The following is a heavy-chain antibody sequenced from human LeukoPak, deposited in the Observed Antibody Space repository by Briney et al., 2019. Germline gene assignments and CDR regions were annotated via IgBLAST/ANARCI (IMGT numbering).Heavy chain of an antibody. CDR1: GGTFSSYA. Sequence: SVKVSCKASGGTFSSYAISWVRQAPGQGLEWMGGIIPIFGTANYAQKFQGRVTITTDESTSTAFMELSSLRSEDTAVYYCARDNYAGANWFDPWGQGTLVTVSS. CDR3: ARDNYAGANWFDP. D-gene: IGHD1-7*01. J-gene: IGHJ5*02. V-gene: IGHV1-69*05. CDR2: IIPIFGTA.